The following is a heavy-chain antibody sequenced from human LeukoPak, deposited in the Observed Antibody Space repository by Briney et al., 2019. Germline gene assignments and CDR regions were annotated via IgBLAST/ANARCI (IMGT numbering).Heavy chain of an antibody. Sequence: SETLSLTCTVSGGSISSSSYYWGWIRQPPGKGLEWIGEINHSGSTNYNPSLESRVTISVDTSKNQFSLKLSSVTAADTAVYYCARVTGTTSGDAFDIWGQGTMVTVSS. CDR2: INHSGST. CDR3: ARVTGTTSGDAFDI. D-gene: IGHD1-1*01. V-gene: IGHV4-39*07. CDR1: GGSISSSSYY. J-gene: IGHJ3*02.